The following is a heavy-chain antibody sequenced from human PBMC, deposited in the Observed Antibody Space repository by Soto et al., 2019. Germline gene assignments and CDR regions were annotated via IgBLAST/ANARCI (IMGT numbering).Heavy chain of an antibody. Sequence: PSETLSLTCTVSGGSISSYYWSWIRQPPGKGLEWIGYIYYSGSTNYNPSLKSRVTISVDTSKNQFSLKLSSVTAADTAVYYCGIHDSGGSYYYYYYMDVWGKGTTVTVSS. CDR3: GIHDSGGSYYYYYYMDV. V-gene: IGHV4-59*08. CDR2: IYYSGST. CDR1: GGSISSYY. J-gene: IGHJ6*03. D-gene: IGHD2-15*01.